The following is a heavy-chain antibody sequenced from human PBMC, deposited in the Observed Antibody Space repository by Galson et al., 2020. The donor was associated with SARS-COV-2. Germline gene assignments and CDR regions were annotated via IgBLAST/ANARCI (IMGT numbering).Heavy chain of an antibody. CDR2: VATTGDT. D-gene: IGHD5-18*01. CDR3: ARGKQHMCTFDF. V-gene: IGHV3-13*04. Sequence: QAGGSLRLSCAGSGFTFSTYDMHWVRQATGKPLEWVSTVATTGDTYYPDSVKGRFTISRENAENSLYLQMNSLRAGDTAVYYCARGKQHMCTFDFWGRGTMVTVSS. CDR1: GFTFSTYD. J-gene: IGHJ3*01.